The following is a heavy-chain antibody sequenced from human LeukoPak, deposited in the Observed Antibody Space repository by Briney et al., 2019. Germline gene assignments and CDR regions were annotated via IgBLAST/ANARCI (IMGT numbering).Heavy chain of an antibody. J-gene: IGHJ4*02. Sequence: GGSLRLSCAASGFTFSRYWMHWVRQAPGEGLVWVSRIDEYGTTINYADSVKGRFTISRNNAGDTLFLQMTSLRAEDTGVYYCATDLSGRQDYWGQGTLVTVSS. V-gene: IGHV3-74*01. D-gene: IGHD5-12*01. CDR3: ATDLSGRQDY. CDR2: IDEYGTTI. CDR1: GFTFSRYW.